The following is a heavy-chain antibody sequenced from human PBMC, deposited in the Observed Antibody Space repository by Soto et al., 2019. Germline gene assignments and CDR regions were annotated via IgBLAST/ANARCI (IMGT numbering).Heavy chain of an antibody. D-gene: IGHD2-2*01. CDR2: ITGGGIST. Sequence: EGQVSXSGGGLVQPGESLRLSCTASGFTFSSFAMSWVRQAPGRGLEWVSSITGGGISTYFADSVKGRFSXXXXXFKXXXXXXXXXXXXXXXXXXXXXKGXSAMPEGXXFDPWGPGTLVTVSP. J-gene: IGHJ5*02. CDR1: GFTFSSFA. CDR3: XKGXSAMPEGXXFDP. V-gene: IGHV3-23*01.